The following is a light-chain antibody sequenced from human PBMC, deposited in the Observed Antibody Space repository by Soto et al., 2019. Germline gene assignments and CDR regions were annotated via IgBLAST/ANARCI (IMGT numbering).Light chain of an antibody. V-gene: IGLV1-36*01. CDR2: YDD. CDR1: SSNIGNNG. CDR3: AVGDDGWGGDV. Sequence: QSVLTQPPSVSEAPRQRVTISCSGNSSNIGNNGVSWYQQLPGKAPKLLIHYDDMLPSGVSDRFSGSKSGTSATLAISGLYSEDGAVYSCAVGDDGWGGDVLGTGTRATAL. J-gene: IGLJ1*01.